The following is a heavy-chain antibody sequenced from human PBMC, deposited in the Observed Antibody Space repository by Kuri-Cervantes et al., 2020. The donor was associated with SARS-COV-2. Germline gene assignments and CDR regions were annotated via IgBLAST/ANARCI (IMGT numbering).Heavy chain of an antibody. Sequence: SETLSLTCTVSGGSISSGDYYWSWIRQPPGKGLEWIGYIYYSGSTYYNPSLKSRVTISVDTSKNQFSLKLSSVTAADTAVYYCARVHLKRITIFGVVTPSYGMDVWGQGTMVTVSS. CDR1: GGSISSGDYY. V-gene: IGHV4-30-4*01. D-gene: IGHD3-3*01. CDR2: IYYSGST. CDR3: ARVHLKRITIFGVVTPSYGMDV. J-gene: IGHJ6*02.